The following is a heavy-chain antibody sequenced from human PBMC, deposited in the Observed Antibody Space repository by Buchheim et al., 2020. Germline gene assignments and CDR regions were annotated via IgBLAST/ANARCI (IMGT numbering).Heavy chain of an antibody. CDR3: ARASRPQPQLATHYYYYYYMDV. J-gene: IGHJ6*03. V-gene: IGHV1-46*01. Sequence: QVQLVQSGAEVKKPGASVKVSCKASGYTFTSYYMHWVRQAPGQGLEWMGIINPSGGSTRYAQKFQGRVTMTRDTSTSTVYMELSSLRSEDTAVYYCARASRPQPQLATHYYYYYYMDVWGKGTT. CDR2: INPSGGST. CDR1: GYTFTSYY. D-gene: IGHD6-13*01.